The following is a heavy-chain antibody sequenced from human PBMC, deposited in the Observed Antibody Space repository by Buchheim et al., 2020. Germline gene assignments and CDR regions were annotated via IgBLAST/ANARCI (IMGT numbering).Heavy chain of an antibody. Sequence: QVQLVQSGADVKKPGASVKVSCKASGYTFTAYYMHWVRQAPGQGLEWMGWINPNTGVTTYAQKFQGRVTMTRDTSISSAYVELSRLTSDDTAVYYCARAAANIMSQFDYWGQGTL. J-gene: IGHJ4*02. CDR1: GYTFTAYY. V-gene: IGHV1-2*02. CDR2: INPNTGVT. CDR3: ARAAANIMSQFDY. D-gene: IGHD1/OR15-1a*01.